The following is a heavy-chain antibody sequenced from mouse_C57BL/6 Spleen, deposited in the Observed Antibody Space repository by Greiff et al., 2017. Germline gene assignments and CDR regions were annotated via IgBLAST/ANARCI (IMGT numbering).Heavy chain of an antibody. CDR3: ARGGGYGSSYSWFAY. Sequence: VQLQQSGPELVKPGASVKISCKASGYTFTDYYMNWVKQSHGKSLEWIGDINPNNGGTSYNQKFKGKATLTVDKSSSTAYMELRSLTSEDSAVYYCARGGGYGSSYSWFAYWGQGTLVTVSA. V-gene: IGHV1-26*01. CDR1: GYTFTDYY. J-gene: IGHJ3*01. CDR2: INPNNGGT. D-gene: IGHD1-1*01.